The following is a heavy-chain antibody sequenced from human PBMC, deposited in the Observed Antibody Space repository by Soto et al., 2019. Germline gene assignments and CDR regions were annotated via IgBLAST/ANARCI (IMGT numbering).Heavy chain of an antibody. Sequence: VQLQQWGAGLLKPSETLSLTCAVYGGSGGSFSGYYWSWIRQPAGKGLEWIGEINHSGSTNYNPSLESRVTISVDTSKNQFSLKLSSVTAADTAVYYCARHNYDSSGYYHYYYGMNVWGQGTTVTVSS. D-gene: IGHD3-22*01. CDR3: ARHNYDSSGYYHYYYGMNV. J-gene: IGHJ6*02. V-gene: IGHV4-34*01. CDR2: INHSGST. CDR1: GGSGGSFSGYY.